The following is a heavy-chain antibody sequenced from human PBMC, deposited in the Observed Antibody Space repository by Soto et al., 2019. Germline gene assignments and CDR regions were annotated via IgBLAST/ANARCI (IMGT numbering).Heavy chain of an antibody. J-gene: IGHJ4*02. Sequence: EVQLLESGGGLVQPGGSLRLSCAASGFTFSSYAMSWVRQAPGKGLEWVSAISGSGGSTYYADSVKGRFTISRDNSKNTLYLQMNSLRAEDTAVFYCAKKGGISDDHFDYWGQGTLVTVSS. CDR3: AKKGGISDDHFDY. D-gene: IGHD2-15*01. CDR2: ISGSGGST. CDR1: GFTFSSYA. V-gene: IGHV3-23*01.